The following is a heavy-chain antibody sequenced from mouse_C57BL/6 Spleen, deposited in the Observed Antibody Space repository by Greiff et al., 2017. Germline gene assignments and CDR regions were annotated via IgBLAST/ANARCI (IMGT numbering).Heavy chain of an antibody. D-gene: IGHD2-4*01. CDR1: GYAFSSSW. CDR3: AREDSDYERGYFDV. V-gene: IGHV1-82*01. J-gene: IGHJ1*03. CDR2: IYPGDGDT. Sequence: VQLQQSGPELVKPGASVKISCKASGYAFSSSWMNWVKQRPGKGLEWIGRIYPGDGDTNYNGKFKGKATLTADKSSSTAYMQLSSLTSEDSAVYFCAREDSDYERGYFDVWGTGTTVTVSS.